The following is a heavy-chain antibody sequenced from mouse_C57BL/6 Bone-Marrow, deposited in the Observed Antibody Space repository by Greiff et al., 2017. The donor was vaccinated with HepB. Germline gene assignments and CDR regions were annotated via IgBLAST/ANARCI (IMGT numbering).Heavy chain of an antibody. Sequence: EVQLQQSGPELVKPGASVKISCKASGYTFTDYYMNWVKQSHGKSLEWIGDINPNNGGTSYNQKFKGKATLTVDKSSSTAYMELRSLTSEDSAVYYCARPFNWTGFAYWGQGTLVTVSA. V-gene: IGHV1-26*01. CDR1: GYTFTDYY. J-gene: IGHJ3*01. D-gene: IGHD4-1*02. CDR3: ARPFNWTGFAY. CDR2: INPNNGGT.